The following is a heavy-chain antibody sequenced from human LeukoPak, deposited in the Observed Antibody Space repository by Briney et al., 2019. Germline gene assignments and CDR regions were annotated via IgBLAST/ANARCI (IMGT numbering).Heavy chain of an antibody. CDR1: GFTFSSYE. D-gene: IGHD2-2*01. V-gene: IGHV3-48*03. J-gene: IGHJ6*02. CDR2: ISSSGSTI. CDR3: ARDQYQLLGDCYYGMDV. Sequence: PGGSLRLSCAASGFTFSSYEMNWVRQAPGKGLEWVSYISSSGSTIYYADSVKGRFTISRDNAKNSLYLQMNSLRAEDTAVYYCARDQYQLLGDCYYGMDVWGQGTTVTVSS.